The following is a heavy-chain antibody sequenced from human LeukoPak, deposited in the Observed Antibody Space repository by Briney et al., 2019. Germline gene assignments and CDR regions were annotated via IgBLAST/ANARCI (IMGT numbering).Heavy chain of an antibody. D-gene: IGHD6-19*01. CDR2: ISYDGSDK. Sequence: GGSLRLSCAASGFTFNIYTMHWVRQAPGKGLEWVGVISYDGSDKYYAESVKGRFTISKDNSKNTLYLQMNSLRAEDTAVYYCAKDAPLGIAVAAGVDYWGQGTLVTVSS. V-gene: IGHV3-30-3*01. CDR1: GFTFNIYT. CDR3: AKDAPLGIAVAAGVDY. J-gene: IGHJ4*02.